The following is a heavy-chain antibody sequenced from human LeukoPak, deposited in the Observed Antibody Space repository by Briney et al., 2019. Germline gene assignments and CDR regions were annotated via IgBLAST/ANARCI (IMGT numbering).Heavy chain of an antibody. CDR1: GFTFSSYA. CDR2: FSVSGGST. Sequence: PGGSLRLSCEASGFTFSSYAMSWVRQAPGQGLEWVSSFSVSGGSTYYADSVKGRFTISRDNSKNTLYLQMNSLRADDTAVYYCAFSLASGTYSGYWGQGTLVTVSS. CDR3: AFSLASGTYSGY. V-gene: IGHV3-23*01. J-gene: IGHJ4*02. D-gene: IGHD3-10*01.